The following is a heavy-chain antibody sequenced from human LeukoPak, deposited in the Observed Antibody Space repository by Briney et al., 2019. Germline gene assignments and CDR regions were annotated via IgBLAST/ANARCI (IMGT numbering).Heavy chain of an antibody. CDR3: ARDGSIAARPSLFGEYNWFDP. CDR2: IRNSDDTT. J-gene: IGHJ5*02. CDR1: GFTFNTYT. Sequence: GGSLRLSCAASGFTFNTYTMYWVRQAPGKGLEWVSGIRNSDDTTYYADSVKGRFTISRDNSKNTLFLQMNSLRAEDTAVYYCARDGSIAARPSLFGEYNWFDPWGQGTLVTVSS. V-gene: IGHV3-23*01. D-gene: IGHD6-6*01.